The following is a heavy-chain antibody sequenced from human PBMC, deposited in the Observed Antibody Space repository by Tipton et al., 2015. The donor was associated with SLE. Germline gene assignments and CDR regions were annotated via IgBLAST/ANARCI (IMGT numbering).Heavy chain of an antibody. CDR3: VRDLAGIFDS. V-gene: IGHV4-4*09. CDR1: GGAVIHNY. J-gene: IGHJ4*02. D-gene: IGHD1-14*01. CDR2: IHSSGTT. Sequence: LRLSCSVSGGAVIHNYWSWIRQPPGKGLEWIGYIHSSGTTKYNSSLKSRVTISLDTPKNQFSLRLSSVTAADTAVYYCVRDLAGIFDSWGQGTLVTVSS.